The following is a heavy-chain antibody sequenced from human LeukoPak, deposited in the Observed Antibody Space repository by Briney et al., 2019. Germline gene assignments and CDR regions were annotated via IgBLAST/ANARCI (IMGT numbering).Heavy chain of an antibody. CDR1: GFTFSIYA. D-gene: IGHD7-27*01. CDR3: AIDPNWGTHS. V-gene: IGHV3-23*01. CDR2: ITGSGGGT. J-gene: IGHJ4*02. Sequence: GGSLRLSCAASGFTFSIYAMTWVRQTPGKGLEWVSTITGSGGGTYYADSVKGRFTISRDNSKNALYLQMNSLRVEDTAVYYCAIDPNWGTHSWGQGVLVTVSS.